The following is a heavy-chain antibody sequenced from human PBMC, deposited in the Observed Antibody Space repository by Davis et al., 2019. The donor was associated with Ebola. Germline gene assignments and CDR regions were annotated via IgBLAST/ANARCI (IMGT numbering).Heavy chain of an antibody. Sequence: SETLSLTCAVYGESFSAHYWGWIRQPPGKGLEWIGEINHSGSTNYNPSLKSRGTISVDTSKNLFSLKLSSVTAADTAVYYCARSPMAISSGMDVWGQGTTVTVSS. V-gene: IGHV4-34*01. D-gene: IGHD5-24*01. CDR3: ARSPMAISSGMDV. CDR1: GESFSAHY. J-gene: IGHJ6*02. CDR2: INHSGST.